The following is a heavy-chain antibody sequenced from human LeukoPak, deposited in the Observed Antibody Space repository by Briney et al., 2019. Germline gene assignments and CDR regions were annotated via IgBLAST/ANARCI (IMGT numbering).Heavy chain of an antibody. CDR2: INCDDGST. CDR3: ARAPRNSSTMLDF. V-gene: IGHV1-46*01. Sequence: ASVKVSCMASGYTFTSCWIQWVRQAPGQGLEWMGLINCDDGSTAYAPKFQGRVIMTRDTSTSTAYMDLSSLRSDDTAVYHCARAPRNSSTMLDFWGQGTLVSVSS. CDR1: GYTFTSCW. D-gene: IGHD6-13*01. J-gene: IGHJ4*02.